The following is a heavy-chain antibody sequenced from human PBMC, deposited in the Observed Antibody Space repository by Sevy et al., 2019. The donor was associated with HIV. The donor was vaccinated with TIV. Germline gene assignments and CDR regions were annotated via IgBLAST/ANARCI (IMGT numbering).Heavy chain of an antibody. Sequence: GESLKISCKGSGYSFTNHWIARVRQMPGRGLEWMGIIYHGDSDTTYSPSFQGQVTITADKTISTTYLQWTSLKGSGTAIYYCARNLRGDYSSGMDVWGQGTTVTVSS. CDR1: GYSFTNHW. CDR2: IYHGDSDT. J-gene: IGHJ6*02. CDR3: ARNLRGDYSSGMDV. D-gene: IGHD3-9*01. V-gene: IGHV5-51*01.